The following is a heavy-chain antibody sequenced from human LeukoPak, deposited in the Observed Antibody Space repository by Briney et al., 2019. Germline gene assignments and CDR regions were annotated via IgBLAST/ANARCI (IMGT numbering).Heavy chain of an antibody. CDR2: IYHSGTT. J-gene: IGHJ4*02. V-gene: IGHV4-38-2*02. D-gene: IGHD3-22*01. Sequence: KPSETLSLTCTVSGYSISSGYYWGWIRQPPGKGLEWIAIIYHSGTTYYNPSLKSRVTISVDTSKNQFSLKLSSVTAADTAVYYCASNYYDSSGYVDYWGQGTLVTVSS. CDR1: GYSISSGYY. CDR3: ASNYYDSSGYVDY.